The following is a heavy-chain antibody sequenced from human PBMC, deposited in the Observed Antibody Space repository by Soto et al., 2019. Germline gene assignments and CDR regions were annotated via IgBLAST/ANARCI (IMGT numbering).Heavy chain of an antibody. J-gene: IGHJ6*04. CDR1: GYTFTSHV. CDR2: TNAGNGNT. D-gene: IGHD2-15*01. Sequence: QVQLVQSGAEVKKPGASVKVSCKASGYTFTSHVMHWVRQAPGQRLEWMGWTNAGNGNTKYSQKFQGRVAIIGDTSASTAYMELSSLRSEDTGVYYCARGYCFSSSCSTSYMDVWGTGTTVTVSP. V-gene: IGHV1-3*01. CDR3: ARGYCFSSSCSTSYMDV.